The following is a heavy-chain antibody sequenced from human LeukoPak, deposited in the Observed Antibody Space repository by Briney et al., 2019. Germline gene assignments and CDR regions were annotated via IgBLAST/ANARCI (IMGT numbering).Heavy chain of an antibody. CDR2: INWNGAWT. CDR3: MRGGGDY. Sequence: GGSLRLSCAASGFKFDDYGMSWVHQAPGKGLEWVCDINWNGAWTGYADSVKGRFTISRDNAKNSVDLQMNSLRVEDTAVYYCMRGGGDYWGQGTLVTVSS. J-gene: IGHJ4*02. CDR1: GFKFDDYG. V-gene: IGHV3-20*04. D-gene: IGHD3-16*01.